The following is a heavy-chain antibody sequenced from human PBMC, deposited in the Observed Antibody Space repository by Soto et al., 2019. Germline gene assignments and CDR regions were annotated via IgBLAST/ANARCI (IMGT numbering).Heavy chain of an antibody. V-gene: IGHV5-10-1*01. J-gene: IGHJ1*01. D-gene: IGHD6-19*01. Sequence: PGESLNISCKGSGYTFTSYWISCVRQMPGKGLEWMGRIDPSDSYTNYSPSFQGHVTISADKSISTAYLQWSSLKASDTAIYYCARHSYSSGRMYFQHWGQGTLDTVSS. CDR1: GYTFTSYW. CDR3: ARHSYSSGRMYFQH. CDR2: IDPSDSYT.